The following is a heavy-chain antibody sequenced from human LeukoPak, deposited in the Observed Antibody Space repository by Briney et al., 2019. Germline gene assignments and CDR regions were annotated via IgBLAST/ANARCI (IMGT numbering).Heavy chain of an antibody. CDR1: GFTFSSYG. CDR2: ISGSGSTV. J-gene: IGHJ4*02. Sequence: GGSLRLSCAASGFTFSSYGMNWVRQAPGKGLEWVSYISGSGSTVDYADSMKGRFTNSRDNAKNSLYLQMNSLRAEDTAVYYCARRSDYSTVFDYWGQGTLATVSS. CDR3: ARRSDYSTVFDY. V-gene: IGHV3-48*03. D-gene: IGHD4-17*01.